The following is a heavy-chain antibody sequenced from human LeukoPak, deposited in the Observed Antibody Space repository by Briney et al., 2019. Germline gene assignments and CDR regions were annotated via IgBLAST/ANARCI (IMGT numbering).Heavy chain of an antibody. D-gene: IGHD3-16*01. J-gene: IGHJ4*02. CDR3: ARVVGGVGLDY. CDR1: GYSFTSGHY. CDR2: IYHTGSA. Sequence: PSETLSLTCSVSGYSFTSGHYWGWIRQPPGKGLEWIANIYHTGSAHYNPSLKSRVTISVDTSKNQFALKLSSVTAADTAVYYCARVVGGVGLDYWGQGTLVTVSS. V-gene: IGHV4-38-2*02.